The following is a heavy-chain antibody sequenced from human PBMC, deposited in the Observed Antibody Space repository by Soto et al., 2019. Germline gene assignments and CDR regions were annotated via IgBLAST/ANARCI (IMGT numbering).Heavy chain of an antibody. Sequence: GGSLRLSCAASGFTFSSYAMSWVRQAPGKGLEWVSAISGSGGSTYYADSVKGRFTISRDNSKNTLYLQMNSLRAEDTAVYYCAKQHYDILTGYYIYYFDYWGQGTLVTVSS. V-gene: IGHV3-23*01. CDR3: AKQHYDILTGYYIYYFDY. CDR2: ISGSGGST. J-gene: IGHJ4*02. D-gene: IGHD3-9*01. CDR1: GFTFSSYA.